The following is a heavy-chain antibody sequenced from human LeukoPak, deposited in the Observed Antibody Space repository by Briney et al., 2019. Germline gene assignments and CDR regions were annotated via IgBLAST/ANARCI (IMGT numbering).Heavy chain of an antibody. D-gene: IGHD2-2*01. J-gene: IGHJ6*03. Sequence: IPSETLSLTCAVYGGSFSGYYWSWIRQPPGKGLEWIGEINHSGSTNYNPSLKSRVTISVDTSKNQFSLKLTSVTAADTAVYYCAVPAAPNYYYYYMDVWGRGTTVTVSS. V-gene: IGHV4-34*01. CDR2: INHSGST. CDR3: AVPAAPNYYYYYMDV. CDR1: GGSFSGYY.